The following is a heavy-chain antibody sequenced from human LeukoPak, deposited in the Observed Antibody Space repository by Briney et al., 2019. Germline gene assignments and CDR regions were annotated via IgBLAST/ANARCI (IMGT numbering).Heavy chain of an antibody. CDR1: GYSISSGYY. D-gene: IGHD3-10*01. V-gene: IGHV4-38-2*02. CDR3: AWVRGVITYYMDV. Sequence: SETLSLTCTVSGYSISSGYYWGWIRQPPGKGLEWIGSIYHSGSTYYNPSLKSRVTISVDTSKNQFSLKLSSVTAADTAVYYCAWVRGVITYYMDVWGKGTTVTISS. J-gene: IGHJ6*03. CDR2: IYHSGST.